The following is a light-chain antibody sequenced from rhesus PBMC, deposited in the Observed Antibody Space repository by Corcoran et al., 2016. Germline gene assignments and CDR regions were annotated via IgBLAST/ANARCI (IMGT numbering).Light chain of an antibody. CDR2: DAS. J-gene: IGKJ1*01. CDR1: QSVGTS. V-gene: IGKV3-24*04. Sequence: EIVVTQSPATLSLSPGERATPSCRASQSVGTSLAWYQQKPGQAPRLLIYDASRRAIGLPDRISGSGSGTAFTLTISSLEPEDVGIYYCQQSDDLWTFGQGTKV. CDR3: QQSDDLWT.